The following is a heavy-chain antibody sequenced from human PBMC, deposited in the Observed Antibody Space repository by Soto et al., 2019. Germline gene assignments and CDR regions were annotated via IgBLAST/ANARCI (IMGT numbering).Heavy chain of an antibody. CDR2: IKQDGNDL. CDR1: GFTFSSYW. Sequence: EVQLVESGGGLVQPGGSLRLSCAASGFTFSSYWMSWVRQAPEKGLEWVANIKQDGNDLYFVDSVKGRFTISRDNAKNSRDLHMSSRRAEDTGVYYCARRIFGVVTHSSYMDVWGKGTTVTVSS. J-gene: IGHJ6*03. CDR3: ARRIFGVVTHSSYMDV. V-gene: IGHV3-7*01. D-gene: IGHD3-3*01.